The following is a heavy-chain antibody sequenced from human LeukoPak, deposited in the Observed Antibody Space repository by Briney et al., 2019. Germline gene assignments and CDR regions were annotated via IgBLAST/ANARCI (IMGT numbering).Heavy chain of an antibody. CDR3: ALDSNYEGMDV. J-gene: IGHJ6*02. V-gene: IGHV4-59*08. D-gene: IGHD4-11*01. CDR1: GGSITTSY. CDR2: IYYSGST. Sequence: SETLSLTCTVSGGSITTSYWYWIRPSPGKTLEWIGYIYYSGSTNYNPSFKSRVTISIDTSRNQFSLKLRSVTAADTAVYYCALDSNYEGMDVWGQGTSVIVSS.